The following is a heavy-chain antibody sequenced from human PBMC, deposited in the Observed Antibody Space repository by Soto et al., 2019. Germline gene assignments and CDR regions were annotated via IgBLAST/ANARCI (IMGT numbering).Heavy chain of an antibody. CDR3: ARDRIVAVGSNAFDI. Sequence: QVQLVQSGAEVKKPGSSVKVSCKASGGTFSSYSISWVRQAPGQGLEWMGGITPIFDTAEYAQKFQGRVTFTADESKTTAYMELSSLRAEDTAVYYCARDRIVAVGSNAFDIWGQGTRVTVSS. J-gene: IGHJ3*02. D-gene: IGHD6-13*01. CDR2: ITPIFDTA. V-gene: IGHV1-69*01. CDR1: GGTFSSYS.